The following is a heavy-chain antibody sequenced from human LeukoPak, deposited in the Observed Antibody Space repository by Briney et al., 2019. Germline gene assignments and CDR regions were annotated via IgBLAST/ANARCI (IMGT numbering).Heavy chain of an antibody. Sequence: SETLSLTCTVSGGSISSYYWSWIRQPPGKGLEWIGYIHYSGSTNHNPSLKSRVTISVDTSKNQFSLKLSSVTAADTAVYYCARAKGAIGFMVRGVGYWFDPWGQGTLVTVSS. CDR3: ARAKGAIGFMVRGVGYWFDP. V-gene: IGHV4-59*08. J-gene: IGHJ5*02. CDR2: IHYSGST. CDR1: GGSISSYY. D-gene: IGHD3-10*01.